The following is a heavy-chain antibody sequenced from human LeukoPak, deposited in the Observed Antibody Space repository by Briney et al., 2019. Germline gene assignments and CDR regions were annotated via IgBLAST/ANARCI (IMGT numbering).Heavy chain of an antibody. Sequence: SGPTLVNPTQTLTLTCIFAGFAPRTRGVGVGWIRQPPGKALECLALIYWDDDKRSSPSLKSRLTITKDTSKNQVVLTMTNMDPVDTATYYCARIQYYGSGSYVDYWGQGTLVTVSS. CDR1: GFAPRTRGVG. CDR3: ARIQYYGSGSYVDY. J-gene: IGHJ4*02. CDR2: IYWDDDK. D-gene: IGHD3-10*01. V-gene: IGHV2-5*02.